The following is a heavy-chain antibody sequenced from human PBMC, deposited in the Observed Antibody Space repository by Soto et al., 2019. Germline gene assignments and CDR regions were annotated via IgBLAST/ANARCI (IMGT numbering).Heavy chain of an antibody. CDR3: AGSTNWSLYYLDY. J-gene: IGHJ4*02. CDR1: GFTVSSNY. V-gene: IGHV3-53*01. CDR2: VYSGGNT. D-gene: IGHD6-13*01. Sequence: EVQLVEFGGGLIQPGGSLRLSCAASGFTVSSNYMSWVRQAPGKGLEWVSVVYSGGNTYYADSVKGRFTVSRDNSKNTLYLQMNSLRSVDTAVYYCAGSTNWSLYYLDYWGRGTLVTVSS.